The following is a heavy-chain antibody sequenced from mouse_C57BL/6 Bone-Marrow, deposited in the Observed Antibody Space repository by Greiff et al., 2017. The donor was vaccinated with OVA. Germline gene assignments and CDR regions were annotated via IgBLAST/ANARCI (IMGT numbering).Heavy chain of an antibody. CDR1: GFTFSSYA. V-gene: IGHV5-4*01. CDR2: ISDGGSYT. J-gene: IGHJ3*01. D-gene: IGHD3-2*02. Sequence: EVQGVESGGGLVKPGGSLKLSCAASGFTFSSYAMSWDRQTPEKRLEWVATISDGGSYTYYPDNVKGRFTISRDNAKNNLYLQMSHLKSEDTAMYYCARDRLAWFAYWGQGTLVTVSA. CDR3: ARDRLAWFAY.